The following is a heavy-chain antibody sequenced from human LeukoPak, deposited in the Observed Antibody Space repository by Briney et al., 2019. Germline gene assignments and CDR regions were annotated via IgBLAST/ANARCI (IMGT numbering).Heavy chain of an antibody. CDR2: IIPIFGTA. D-gene: IGHD7-27*01. CDR1: GGTFSSYA. Sequence: ASVQVSCKASGGTFSSYAISWVRQAPGQGLEWMGRIIPIFGTANNAQKFQGRVTITADKSTSTAYMELSSLRSEDTAVYYCARDGDPWHPWGQGTLVTVSS. J-gene: IGHJ5*02. CDR3: ARDGDPWHP. V-gene: IGHV1-69*06.